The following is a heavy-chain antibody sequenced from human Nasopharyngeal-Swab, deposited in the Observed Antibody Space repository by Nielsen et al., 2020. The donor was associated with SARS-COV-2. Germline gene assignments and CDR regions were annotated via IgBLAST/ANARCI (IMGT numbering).Heavy chain of an antibody. V-gene: IGHV1-46*01. CDR3: AREEPSAPGYFDY. CDR2: INPSGGST. Sequence: VTVSCKASGYTFTSYYMHWVRQAPGQGLEWMGIINPSGGSTSYAQKFQGRVTMTRDTSTSTVYMELSSLRSEDTAVYYCAREEPSAPGYFDYWGQGTLVTVSS. CDR1: GYTFTSYY. J-gene: IGHJ4*02.